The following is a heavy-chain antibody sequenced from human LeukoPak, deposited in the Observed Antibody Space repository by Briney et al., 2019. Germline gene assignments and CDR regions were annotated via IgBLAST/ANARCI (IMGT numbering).Heavy chain of an antibody. J-gene: IGHJ4*02. Sequence: GSLRLSCAASGFTFSSYSMNWVRQAPGKGLEWVSSISSSSYMYYADSVKGRFTISRDNAKNSLYLQMNSLRAEDTALYYCAKDTAYEYYYDSSGYTPLDYWGQGTLVTVSS. CDR1: GFTFSSYS. V-gene: IGHV3-21*04. D-gene: IGHD3-22*01. CDR2: ISSSSYM. CDR3: AKDTAYEYYYDSSGYTPLDY.